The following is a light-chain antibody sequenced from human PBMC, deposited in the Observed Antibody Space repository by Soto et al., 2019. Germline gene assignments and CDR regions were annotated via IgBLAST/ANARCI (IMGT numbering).Light chain of an antibody. CDR3: QQFSSYPLT. CDR1: QSVSSY. J-gene: IGKJ4*01. V-gene: IGKV3-11*01. Sequence: IVLTQSPATLSLSPWERAALSCRASQSVSSYLAWYQQKPGQAPRLLIYFKSTRATGIPTRFSGSGSGTQFTLTISRLEPEDFAVYYCQQFSSYPLTFGGGTKVDIK. CDR2: FKS.